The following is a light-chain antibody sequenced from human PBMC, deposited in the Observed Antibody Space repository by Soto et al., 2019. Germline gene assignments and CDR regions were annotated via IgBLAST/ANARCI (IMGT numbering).Light chain of an antibody. V-gene: IGLV2-14*01. J-gene: IGLJ1*01. CDR3: SSYTSSSTRV. CDR1: SSDVGGYNY. Sequence: QSALTQPASVSGSPGQSITISCTGTSSDVGGYNYVSWYQQHPGKAPKLMIFDVSNRPSGVSNRFSGSKSGNTASLTISGLQAEDEAYYYCSSYTSSSTRVFGPGTKLTVL. CDR2: DVS.